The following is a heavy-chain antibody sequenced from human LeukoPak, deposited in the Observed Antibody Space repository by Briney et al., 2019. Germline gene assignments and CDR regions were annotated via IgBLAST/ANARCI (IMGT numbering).Heavy chain of an antibody. D-gene: IGHD3-22*01. Sequence: SETLSLTCTVSGGSISSYYWSWIRQPPGKGLEWIGYIYYSGSTNYNPSLKSRVTISVDTSKNQFSLKLSSVTAADTAVYYCAIEVNYYDSSGIGFDYWGQGTLVTVSS. J-gene: IGHJ4*02. CDR3: AIEVNYYDSSGIGFDY. V-gene: IGHV4-59*13. CDR2: IYYSGST. CDR1: GGSISSYY.